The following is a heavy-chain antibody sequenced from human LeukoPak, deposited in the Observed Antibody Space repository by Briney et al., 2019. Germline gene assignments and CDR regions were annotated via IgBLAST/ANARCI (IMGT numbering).Heavy chain of an antibody. CDR2: IYYSGNT. Sequence: PSETLSLTCTLSGGSISSFYWSWIRQSPGKGLEWIGHIYYSGNTKYNPSLESRVSISAETSKKQFSLKMTSVTVADTAVYYCAKGRKDFDTNLGPFDSWGQGILVTVSS. CDR1: GGSISSFY. CDR3: AKGRKDFDTNLGPFDS. D-gene: IGHD3-9*01. J-gene: IGHJ4*02. V-gene: IGHV4-59*01.